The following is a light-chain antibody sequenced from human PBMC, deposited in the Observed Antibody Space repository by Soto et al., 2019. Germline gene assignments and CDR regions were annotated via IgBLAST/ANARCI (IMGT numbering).Light chain of an antibody. CDR3: QSYDSSLSALYV. V-gene: IGLV1-40*01. CDR1: SSNIGAGYE. CDR2: GNN. J-gene: IGLJ1*01. Sequence: QLVLTQPPSVSGAPGQRVTISCTGSSSNIGAGYEVHWYQQLPGTAPKLLIYGNNNRPSGVPDRFSGSKSGTSASLAITGLQAEYEADYYCQSYDSSLSALYVFGTGTKLTVL.